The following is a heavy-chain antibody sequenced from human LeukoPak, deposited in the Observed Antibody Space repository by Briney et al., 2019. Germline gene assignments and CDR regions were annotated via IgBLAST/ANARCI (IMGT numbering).Heavy chain of an antibody. V-gene: IGHV1-3*01. D-gene: IGHD6-19*01. J-gene: IGHJ4*02. CDR2: INAGNGNT. CDR3: ARDQGASSGSLYFDY. Sequence: ASVKVSCKASGYTFTSYAMHWVRQAPGQRLEWMGWINAGNGNTKYSQKFQGRVTITRDTSASTAYMELSRLRSDDTAVYYCARDQGASSGSLYFDYWGQGTLVTVSS. CDR1: GYTFTSYA.